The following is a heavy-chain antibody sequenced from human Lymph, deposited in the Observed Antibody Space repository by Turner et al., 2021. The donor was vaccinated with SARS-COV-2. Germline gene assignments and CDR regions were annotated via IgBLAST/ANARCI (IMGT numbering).Heavy chain of an antibody. D-gene: IGHD4-17*01. CDR1: GFPVSSNH. CDR2: IYPGGST. V-gene: IGHV3-66*01. CDR3: ARVYGDYVP. Sequence: EVQRLASGGGLVQPGGSLRLSCAASGFPVSSNHMTWVRQALGKGLEWVSLIYPGGSTYYADSVKGRFTISRDNSKNTLYLQRNSLRAEDTAVYYCARVYGDYVPWGQGTLVTVSS. J-gene: IGHJ5*02.